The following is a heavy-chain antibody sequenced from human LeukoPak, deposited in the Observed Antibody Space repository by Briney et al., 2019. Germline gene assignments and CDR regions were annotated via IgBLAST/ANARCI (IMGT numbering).Heavy chain of an antibody. J-gene: IGHJ5*02. CDR2: IYTSGST. Sequence: PSETLSLTCTVSGGSISSGSNYWSWIRQPAGKGLEWIGNIYTSGSTNYNPSLKSRVTISVDTSKNQFSLQLNSVTATDTAVYYCARGDGNTVYYNSIDPWGQGTLVTVSS. CDR3: ARGDGNTVYYNSIDP. CDR1: GGSISSGSNY. D-gene: IGHD1-1*01. V-gene: IGHV4-61*09.